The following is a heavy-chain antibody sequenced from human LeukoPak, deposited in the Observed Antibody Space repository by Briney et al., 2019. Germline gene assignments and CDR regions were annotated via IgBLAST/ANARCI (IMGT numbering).Heavy chain of an antibody. V-gene: IGHV1-2*02. D-gene: IGHD3-22*01. CDR3: ARDYVYDSSGYFDY. CDR1: GYTFTGYY. J-gene: IGHJ4*02. CDR2: INPNSGGT. Sequence: GASVKVSCKASGYTFTGYYMHWVRQAPGQGLEWMGWINPNSGGTNYAQKFQGRVTMTRDTSISTAYMELSRLRSDDTTVYYCARDYVYDSSGYFDYWGQGTLVTVSS.